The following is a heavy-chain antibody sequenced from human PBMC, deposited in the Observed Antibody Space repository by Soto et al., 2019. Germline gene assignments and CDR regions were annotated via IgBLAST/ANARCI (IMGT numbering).Heavy chain of an antibody. J-gene: IGHJ4*02. CDR1: GFTFSSYS. Sequence: GGSLRLSCAASGFTFSSYSMNWVRQAPGKGLEWVSSISSSSSSYIYYADSVKGRFTISRDNAKNSLYLQMNSLRAEDTAVYYCARDLDSYGPFDYWGQGTLVTV. D-gene: IGHD5-18*01. CDR2: ISSSSSSYI. V-gene: IGHV3-21*01. CDR3: ARDLDSYGPFDY.